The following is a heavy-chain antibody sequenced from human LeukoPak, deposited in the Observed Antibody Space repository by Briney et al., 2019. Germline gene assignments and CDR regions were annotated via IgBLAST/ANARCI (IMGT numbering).Heavy chain of an antibody. D-gene: IGHD6-13*01. CDR2: INPNSGGT. Sequence: ASVKVSCKASGYTFTGYYMHWVRQAPGQGLEWMGWINPNSGGTNYAQKFQGRVTMTRDTSISTAYMKLSRLRSDDTAVYYCAREFEAAAGYWGQGTLVTVSS. V-gene: IGHV1-2*02. CDR1: GYTFTGYY. CDR3: AREFEAAAGY. J-gene: IGHJ4*02.